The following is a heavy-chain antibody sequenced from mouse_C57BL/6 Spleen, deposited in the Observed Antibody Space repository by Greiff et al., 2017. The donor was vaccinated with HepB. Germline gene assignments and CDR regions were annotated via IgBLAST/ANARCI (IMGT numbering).Heavy chain of an antibody. CDR3: ASGDYYGSSHWYFDV. CDR2: ISSGSSTI. Sequence: EVKVVESGGGLVKPGGSLKLSCAASGFTFSDYGMHWVRQAPEKGLEWVAYISSGSSTIYYADTVKGRFTISRDNAKNTLFLQMTSLRSEDTAMYYCASGDYYGSSHWYFDVWGTGTTVTVSS. D-gene: IGHD1-1*01. V-gene: IGHV5-17*01. J-gene: IGHJ1*03. CDR1: GFTFSDYG.